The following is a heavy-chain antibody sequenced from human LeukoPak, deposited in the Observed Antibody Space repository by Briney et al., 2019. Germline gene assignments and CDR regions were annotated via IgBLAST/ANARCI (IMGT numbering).Heavy chain of an antibody. V-gene: IGHV3-21*01. CDR2: ISSSSSYI. J-gene: IGHJ5*02. CDR1: GFTFSSYS. CDR3: ARDRCSSTSCYNWFDP. Sequence: PAGSLTLSCAASGFTFSSYSMNWVRQAPGKGLEWVSSISSSSSYIYYADSVKGRFTISRDNAKNSLYLQMNSLRAEDTAVYYCARDRCSSTSCYNWFDPWGQGALVSASS. D-gene: IGHD2-2*01.